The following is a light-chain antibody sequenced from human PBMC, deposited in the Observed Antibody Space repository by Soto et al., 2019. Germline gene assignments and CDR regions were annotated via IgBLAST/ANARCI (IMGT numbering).Light chain of an antibody. J-gene: IGKJ2*01. Sequence: EIVMTQSPATLSVSPGERATLSCRASQSVSSNLAWYQQKPGLAPRLLIYGASTRATGIPARFSGSGSGTEFTLTISSLQSEDFAVYYCQQYNNWPYTFGQGTKLDIK. CDR3: QQYNNWPYT. CDR2: GAS. CDR1: QSVSSN. V-gene: IGKV3-15*01.